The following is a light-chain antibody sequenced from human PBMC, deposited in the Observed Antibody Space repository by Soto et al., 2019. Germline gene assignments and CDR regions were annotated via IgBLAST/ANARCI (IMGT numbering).Light chain of an antibody. J-gene: IGLJ2*01. V-gene: IGLV2-8*01. Sequence: QSALTQPPSASGSPGQSVTISCTGTSSDVGGYNYVSWYQQHPGKAPKLMISEVSKRPSGVPDRFSGSKSGNTASLTVSGLQAEDEADYYCSSFAGNYNLVFGGGTNLTVL. CDR1: SSDVGGYNY. CDR2: EVS. CDR3: SSFAGNYNLV.